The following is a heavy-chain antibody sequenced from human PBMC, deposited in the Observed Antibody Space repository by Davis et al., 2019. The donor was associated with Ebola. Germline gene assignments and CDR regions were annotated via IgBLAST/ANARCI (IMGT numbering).Heavy chain of an antibody. J-gene: IGHJ5*02. D-gene: IGHD5-24*01. CDR3: ARGLSRRWLQLGIWFDP. Sequence: MPSETLSLTCTVSGGSVSSGYYYWSWVRQPPGKGLEWIGYIYYSGSTKNNPSLKSRVTISVDTSKNQFSLKLSSVTTADTAVYYCARGLSRRWLQLGIWFDPWGQGTLVTVSS. V-gene: IGHV4-61*01. CDR2: IYYSGST. CDR1: GGSVSSGYYY.